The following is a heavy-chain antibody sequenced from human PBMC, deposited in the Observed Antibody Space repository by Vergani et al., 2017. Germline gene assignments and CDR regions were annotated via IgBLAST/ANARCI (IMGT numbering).Heavy chain of an antibody. V-gene: IGHV3-74*01. D-gene: IGHD3-3*01. J-gene: IGHJ5*02. Sequence: EVELVESGGGLVQPGGSLRLSCAASGFTFNEYWMHWARQVPGKGLVWVSGMNGDGDTISYADFVKGRFTISRDNAKNTLFLQMNSLRAEDTAVYYCARARKFRFGVVWENWFDPGGQGTLVTVSS. CDR1: GFTFNEYW. CDR3: ARARKFRFGVVWENWFDP. CDR2: MNGDGDTI.